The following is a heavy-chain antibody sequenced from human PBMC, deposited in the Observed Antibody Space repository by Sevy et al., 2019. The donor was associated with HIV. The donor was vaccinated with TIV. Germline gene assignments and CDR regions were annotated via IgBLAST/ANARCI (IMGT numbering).Heavy chain of an antibody. Sequence: SETLSLTCTVSGGSISSSSYYWGWIRQPPGKELEWIGSIYYSGSTYYNPSLKSRVTISVDTSKNQFSLKLSSVTAADTAVYYCARSTVTTFRLDYWGQGTLVTVSS. D-gene: IGHD4-17*01. CDR2: IYYSGST. J-gene: IGHJ4*02. V-gene: IGHV4-39*01. CDR3: ARSTVTTFRLDY. CDR1: GGSISSSSYY.